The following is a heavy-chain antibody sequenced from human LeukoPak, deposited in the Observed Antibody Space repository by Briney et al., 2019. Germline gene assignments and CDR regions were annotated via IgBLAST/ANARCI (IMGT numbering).Heavy chain of an antibody. D-gene: IGHD4-17*01. J-gene: IGHJ4*02. CDR3: ARMIGTDYGDYFDY. CDR1: GFTFSDYY. Sequence: GGSLRLSCAASGFTFSDYYMSWIRQAPGMGLEWVSYISSSSSYTNYADSVKGRFTISRDNAKNSLYLQMNSLRAEDTAVHYCARMIGTDYGDYFDYWGQGTPVTVSS. V-gene: IGHV3-11*06. CDR2: ISSSSSYT.